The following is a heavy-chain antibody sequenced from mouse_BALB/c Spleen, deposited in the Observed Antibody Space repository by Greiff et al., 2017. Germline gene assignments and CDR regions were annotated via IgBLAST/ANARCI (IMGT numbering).Heavy chain of an antibody. CDR3: ARERTYYRYGYFDV. Sequence: DVKLVESGAELVKPGASVKLSCTASGFNIKDTYMHWVKQRPEQGLEWIGRIDPANGNTKYDPKFQGKATITADTSSNTAYLQLSSLTSEDTAVYYCARERTYYRYGYFDVWGAGTTVTVSS. CDR1: GFNIKDTY. CDR2: IDPANGNT. D-gene: IGHD2-14*01. V-gene: IGHV14-3*02. J-gene: IGHJ1*01.